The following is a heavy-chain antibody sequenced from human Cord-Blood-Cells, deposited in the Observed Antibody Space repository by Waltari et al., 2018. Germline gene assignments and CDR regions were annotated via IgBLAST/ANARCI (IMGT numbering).Heavy chain of an antibody. Sequence: QLQLQESGPGLVKPSETLSLTCTVSGGSISSSSYYWGWIRQPPGKGLGWIGSIYYSGSTYDTPSLKRRVTISGDTSKNQFSLKLSSVTAADTAVYYCARHNGESGYDDYWGQGTLVTVSS. J-gene: IGHJ4*02. D-gene: IGHD5-12*01. CDR3: ARHNGESGYDDY. CDR1: GGSISSSSYY. CDR2: IYYSGST. V-gene: IGHV4-39*01.